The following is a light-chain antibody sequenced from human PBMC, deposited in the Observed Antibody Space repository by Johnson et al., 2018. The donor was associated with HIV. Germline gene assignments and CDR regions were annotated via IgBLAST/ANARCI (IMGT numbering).Light chain of an antibody. J-gene: IGLJ1*01. V-gene: IGLV1-51*01. CDR3: KTWDSRLSVGHV. Sequence: QSVLTQPPSVSAAPGQKVTISCSGSSSNIGNNYVSWYQQLPGTAPKLLIYDNNRRPSGIPDRISGSKSGTSATLGITGLQTGDEADYYCKTWDSRLSVGHVFGTGTNVTVL. CDR1: SSNIGNNY. CDR2: DNN.